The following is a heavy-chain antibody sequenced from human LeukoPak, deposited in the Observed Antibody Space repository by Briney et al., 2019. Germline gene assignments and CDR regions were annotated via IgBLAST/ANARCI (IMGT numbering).Heavy chain of an antibody. V-gene: IGHV3-7*01. D-gene: IGHD6-13*01. Sequence: GGSLRLSCVVSGFTFSNYWMSWVRPAPGKGLEWVANIKQDGSVKYYVDSLKGRFTISRDNAKNSLYLQMNSLRAEDTAVYYCARIGYSSSCTDYWGQGTLVSVSS. J-gene: IGHJ4*02. CDR1: GFTFSNYW. CDR3: ARIGYSSSCTDY. CDR2: IKQDGSVK.